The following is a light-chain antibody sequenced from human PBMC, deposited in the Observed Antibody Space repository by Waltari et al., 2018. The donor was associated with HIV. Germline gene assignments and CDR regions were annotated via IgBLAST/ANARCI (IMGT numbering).Light chain of an antibody. J-gene: IGKJ4*01. Sequence: STRASQNVGSRRLEWYKRNIGKDERIIIYDASTRATGITDRFSGSGSGTDFTLTINRLEPEDFAVYFCQQYGDTPLTFGGGTKVEIK. V-gene: IGKV3-20*01. CDR2: DAS. CDR3: QQYGDTPLT. CDR1: QNVGSRR.